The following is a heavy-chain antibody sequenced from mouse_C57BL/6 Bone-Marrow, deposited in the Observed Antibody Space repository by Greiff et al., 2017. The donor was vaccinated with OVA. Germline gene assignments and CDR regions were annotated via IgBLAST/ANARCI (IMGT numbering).Heavy chain of an antibody. CDR2: ISSGSSTI. CDR3: AWGIYPFAY. CDR1: GFTFSDYG. J-gene: IGHJ3*01. Sequence: EVKLMESGGGLVKPGGSLKLSCAASGFTFSDYGMHWVRQAPEKGLEWVAYISSGSSTIYYADTVKGRFTISRDNAKNTLFLQMTSLRSEDTAMYYCAWGIYPFAYWGQGTLVTVSA. D-gene: IGHD1-1*01. V-gene: IGHV5-17*01.